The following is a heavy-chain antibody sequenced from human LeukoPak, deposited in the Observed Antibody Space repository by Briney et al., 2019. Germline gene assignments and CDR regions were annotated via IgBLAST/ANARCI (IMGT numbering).Heavy chain of an antibody. D-gene: IGHD3-10*01. CDR1: GFTFSSYA. CDR2: ISGSGGST. J-gene: IGHJ6*03. CDR3: AREKETLLSITMVRGLIRRHYYMDV. V-gene: IGHV3-23*01. Sequence: PGGSLRLSCAASGFTFSSYAMSWVRQAPGKGLEWVSAISGSGGSTYYADSMKGRFTISRDNSKNTLYLQMNSLRAEDTAVYYCAREKETLLSITMVRGLIRRHYYMDVWGKGTTVTISS.